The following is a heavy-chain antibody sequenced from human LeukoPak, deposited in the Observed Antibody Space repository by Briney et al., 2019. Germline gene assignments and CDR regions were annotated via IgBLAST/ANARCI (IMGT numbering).Heavy chain of an antibody. D-gene: IGHD2-2*01. CDR2: ISGSGYNA. V-gene: IGHV3-23*01. CDR3: ARDAYCTSASCRRDFDS. CDR1: GFTFSSYA. J-gene: IGHJ4*02. Sequence: GGSLRLSCAVSGFTFSSYAISWVRQAPGTGLQWVSAISGSGYNAYYADSVKGRFTISRDNSKSTLYLQMDSLRAEDTAVYYCARDAYCTSASCRRDFDSWGQGTLVTVSS.